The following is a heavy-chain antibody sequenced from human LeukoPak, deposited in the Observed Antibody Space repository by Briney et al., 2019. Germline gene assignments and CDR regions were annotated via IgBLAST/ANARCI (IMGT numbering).Heavy chain of an antibody. CDR1: GDSIGTSIYY. D-gene: IGHD3-16*01. J-gene: IGHJ6*03. Sequence: SETLSLTCTVSGDSIGTSIYYWGWIRQPPGKGLEWIGSIYYTGTTNYNPSLESRVTISSDMSRNQFSLTLTSVTAADTAMYYCARLRRLPEQHQRWGYMDVWGKGTTVTVSS. CDR3: ARLRRLPEQHQRWGYMDV. CDR2: IYYTGTT. V-gene: IGHV4-39*01.